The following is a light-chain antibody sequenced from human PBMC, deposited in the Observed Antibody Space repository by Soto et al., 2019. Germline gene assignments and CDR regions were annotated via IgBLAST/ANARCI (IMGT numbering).Light chain of an antibody. V-gene: IGLV2-8*01. CDR2: EVI. CDR1: SSDVGGYNY. CDR3: CSYAGSNNFVV. Sequence: QSALTQPPSASGSPGQSVTISCTGTSSDVGGYNYVSWYQQHPGKAPKLMIYEVIKRPSGVPDRFSGSKSGNTASLTISGLQPEDEADYYCCSYAGSNNFVVFGAGTKLTVL. J-gene: IGLJ1*01.